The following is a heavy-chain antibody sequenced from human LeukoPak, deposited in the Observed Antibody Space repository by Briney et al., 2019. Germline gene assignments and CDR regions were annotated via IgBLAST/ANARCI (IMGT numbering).Heavy chain of an antibody. Sequence: SETLSLTCTVSGGSISSYYWSWIRQPPGKGLEWIGYIYYSGSTNYNPSLKGRVTISVDTSKNQFSLKLSSVTAADTAVYYCARGGDYGPPPARDAFDIWGQGTMVTVSS. CDR3: ARGGDYGPPPARDAFDI. CDR1: GGSISSYY. J-gene: IGHJ3*02. D-gene: IGHD4/OR15-4a*01. CDR2: IYYSGST. V-gene: IGHV4-59*01.